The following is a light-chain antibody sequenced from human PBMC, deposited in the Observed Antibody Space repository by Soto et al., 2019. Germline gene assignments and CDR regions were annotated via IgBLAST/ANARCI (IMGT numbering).Light chain of an antibody. J-gene: IGKJ5*01. CDR1: QSVRSN. V-gene: IGKV3-15*01. Sequence: EIVLMQSPGTLSLSLGERATLSCRASQSVRSNLAWYQQKPGQAPRLVIYAASTRATGIPDRFSGSVSGTEFTLTISSLQSEDFAVYYCQQYNEWPPFTCGQGTRLEIK. CDR2: AAS. CDR3: QQYNEWPPFT.